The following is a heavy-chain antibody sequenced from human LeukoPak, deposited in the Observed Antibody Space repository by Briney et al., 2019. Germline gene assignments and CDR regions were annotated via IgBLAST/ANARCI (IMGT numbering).Heavy chain of an antibody. V-gene: IGHV1-2*02. J-gene: IGHJ4*02. Sequence: GASVKVSCKASGYTFTGYYMHCVRQAPGQGIEWMGWINPNSGGTNYAQKFQGRVTMTRDTSISTAYMELSRLRSDDTAVYYCARDSASYYDFWSGYYHDYFDYWGQGTLVTVSS. CDR2: INPNSGGT. CDR1: GYTFTGYY. CDR3: ARDSASYYDFWSGYYHDYFDY. D-gene: IGHD3-3*01.